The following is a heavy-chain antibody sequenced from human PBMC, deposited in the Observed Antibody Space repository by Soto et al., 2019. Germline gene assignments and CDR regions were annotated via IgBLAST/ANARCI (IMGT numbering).Heavy chain of an antibody. D-gene: IGHD3-16*01. Sequence: PGGSLRLSYAASGFTFSSHWMHWVRHVPGKQFVWVARINSYGSSTEYADSVKGRFTISRDNAKNMLYLQMKSLGDEDTAVYYCARDRPDVSDPSSVDQPTFDNWGQGILVTVS. J-gene: IGHJ4*02. CDR2: INSYGSST. CDR3: ARDRPDVSDPSSVDQPTFDN. CDR1: GFTFSSHW. V-gene: IGHV3-74*03.